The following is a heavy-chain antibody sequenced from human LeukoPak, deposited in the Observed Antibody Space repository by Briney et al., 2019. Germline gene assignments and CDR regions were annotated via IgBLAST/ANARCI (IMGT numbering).Heavy chain of an antibody. CDR1: GYTFTGYY. J-gene: IGHJ4*02. D-gene: IGHD3-22*01. CDR2: INPNSGGT. Sequence: ASVKVSCKASGYTFTGYYMHWVRQAPGQGLEWMGRINPNSGGTNYAQKFQGRVTMTRDTSISTAYMELSRLRSDDTAVYYCARGARDYYDSSGYSTYWGQGTLVTVSS. V-gene: IGHV1-2*06. CDR3: ARGARDYYDSSGYSTY.